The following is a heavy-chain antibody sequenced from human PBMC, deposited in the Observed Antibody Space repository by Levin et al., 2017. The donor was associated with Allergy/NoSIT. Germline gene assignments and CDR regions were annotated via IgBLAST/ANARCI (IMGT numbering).Heavy chain of an antibody. CDR3: AKVGGVAVAGIYYYYGMDV. Sequence: GESLKISCAASGFTFSSYAMSWVRQAPGKGLEWVSAISGSGGSTYYADSVKGRFTISRDNSKNTLYLQMNSLRAEDTAVYYCAKVGGVAVAGIYYYYGMDVWGQGTTVTVSS. CDR2: ISGSGGST. V-gene: IGHV3-23*01. D-gene: IGHD6-19*01. J-gene: IGHJ6*02. CDR1: GFTFSSYA.